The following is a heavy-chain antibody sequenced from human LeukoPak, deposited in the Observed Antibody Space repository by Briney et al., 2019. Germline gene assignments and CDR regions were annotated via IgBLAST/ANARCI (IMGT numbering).Heavy chain of an antibody. CDR3: ARQGIKIRYFDWLLKGQFDP. Sequence: PSETLSLTCTVSGGSISSYYWSWIRQPPGKGLEWIGYIYYSGSTNSHPSLKSRVTISVDMSKPQFYLELSSVTAADTAVYYCARQGIKIRYFDWLLKGQFDPWGQGTLVTVSS. D-gene: IGHD3-9*01. CDR2: IYYSGST. J-gene: IGHJ5*02. V-gene: IGHV4-59*08. CDR1: GGSISSYY.